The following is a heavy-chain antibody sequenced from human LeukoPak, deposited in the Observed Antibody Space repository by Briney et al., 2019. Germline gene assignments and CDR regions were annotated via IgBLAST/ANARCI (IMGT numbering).Heavy chain of an antibody. J-gene: IGHJ4*02. CDR3: ARGVDSSGYYYPS. D-gene: IGHD3-22*01. Sequence: PGGSLRLSCAASGFTFSSYWMHWVRQAPGKGLEWIGYIYYSGSTNYNPSLKSRVTISVDTSKNQFSLELSSVTAADTAVYYCARGVDSSGYYYPSWGQGTLVTVSS. V-gene: IGHV4-59*12. CDR1: GFTFSSYW. CDR2: IYYSGST.